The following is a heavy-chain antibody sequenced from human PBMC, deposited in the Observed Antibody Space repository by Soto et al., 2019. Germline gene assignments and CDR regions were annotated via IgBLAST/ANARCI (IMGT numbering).Heavy chain of an antibody. D-gene: IGHD6-6*01. V-gene: IGHV1-69*01. J-gene: IGHJ6*02. CDR3: ARVSSSPNYYYYGMDV. CDR2: IIPLLNTP. Sequence: QVQLVQSGAEVKKPGSSVKVSCRASGGTFSSYAVSWVRQAPGQGLEWMGVIIPLLNTPKYVQKFQGRVTITADASATTAYMELSSLRSEDTAVYYCARVSSSPNYYYYGMDVWGQGTTVTVSS. CDR1: GGTFSSYA.